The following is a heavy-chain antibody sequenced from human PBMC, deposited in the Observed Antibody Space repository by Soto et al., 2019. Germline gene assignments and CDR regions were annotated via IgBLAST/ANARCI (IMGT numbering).Heavy chain of an antibody. D-gene: IGHD3-22*01. Sequence: KLSETLSLTCTVSGASISSSYWSWIRQSPGKRLEWIGYVYYSGSTKYNPSLKGRVTISVDTSKNQFSLKLSSVTAADTAVYYCARGYYYSNCESDTFDLWGHGTRFTVSS. J-gene: IGHJ3*01. CDR1: GASISSSY. CDR2: VYYSGST. CDR3: ARGYYYSNCESDTFDL. V-gene: IGHV4-59*01.